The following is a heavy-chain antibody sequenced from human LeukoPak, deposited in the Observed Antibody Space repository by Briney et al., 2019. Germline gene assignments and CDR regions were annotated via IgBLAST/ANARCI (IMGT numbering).Heavy chain of an antibody. CDR3: ARDRGVGARGTHNWFDP. Sequence: SETLSLTCTVSGGSISSYYWSWIRQPPGKGLEWIGYIYYSGSTNYNPSLKSRVTISVDTSKNQFSLKLSSVTAADTAVYYCARDRGVGARGTHNWFDPWGQGTLVTVSS. D-gene: IGHD1-26*01. V-gene: IGHV4-59*01. CDR1: GGSISSYY. CDR2: IYYSGST. J-gene: IGHJ5*02.